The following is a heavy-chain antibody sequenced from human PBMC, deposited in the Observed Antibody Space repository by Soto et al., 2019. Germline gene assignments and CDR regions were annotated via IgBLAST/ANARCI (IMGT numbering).Heavy chain of an antibody. CDR1: GFTFNNYG. V-gene: IGHV3-23*01. CDR3: AKDSGWLHDS. Sequence: VQLLDSEGGLVQPGGSLRLSCAASGFTFNNYGMSWVRQAPGKGLEWVSAISGSGDTTYYADSVKGRFTISRDNSKNALYLQMSSLRADDTAVYYCAKDSGWLHDSWGQGTLVTVSS. D-gene: IGHD6-19*01. CDR2: ISGSGDTT. J-gene: IGHJ4*02.